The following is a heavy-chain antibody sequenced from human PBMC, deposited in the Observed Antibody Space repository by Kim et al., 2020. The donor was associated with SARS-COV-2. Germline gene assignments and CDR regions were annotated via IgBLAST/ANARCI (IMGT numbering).Heavy chain of an antibody. V-gene: IGHV3-30-3*01. CDR3: AAERLLRCLDP. CDR2: ISYDGSNK. Sequence: GGSLRLSCAASGFSFSTYAMHWVRQAPGKGLEWVATISYDGSNKYYTASVKGRFTISRDNSKNTLALQMNSLRPEDTAVYYCAAERLLRCLDPWGLGTLVTVSS. D-gene: IGHD1-26*01. CDR1: GFSFSTYA. J-gene: IGHJ5*02.